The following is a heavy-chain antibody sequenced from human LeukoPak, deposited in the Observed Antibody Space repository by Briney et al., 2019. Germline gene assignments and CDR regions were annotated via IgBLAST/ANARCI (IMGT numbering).Heavy chain of an antibody. J-gene: IGHJ6*04. Sequence: ASVKVSCKASGGTFSSYAISWVRPAPGQGLEWMGRIIPILGIANYEQKFQGRVTITADKSTSKAYMELSSLRSEDKDVYYCARGILERLFAYSYYYGMDVWGKGTTVTVSS. CDR2: IIPILGIA. V-gene: IGHV1-69*04. CDR1: GGTFSSYA. CDR3: ARGILERLFAYSYYYGMDV. D-gene: IGHD1-1*01.